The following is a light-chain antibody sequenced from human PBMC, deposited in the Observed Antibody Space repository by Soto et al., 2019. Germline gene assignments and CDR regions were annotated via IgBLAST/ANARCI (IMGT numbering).Light chain of an antibody. CDR1: QSISSY. V-gene: IGKV1-39*01. CDR3: QQRYSTPWP. J-gene: IGKJ1*01. CDR2: AAS. Sequence: DIQMTQSPSSLSASVGDRVTITCRASQSISSYLNWYQQKPGEAPKLLIYAASSLQSGVPSRFSGSGSGTDFTLTISSLQPEDFATYYCQQRYSTPWPFAQGPKVDIK.